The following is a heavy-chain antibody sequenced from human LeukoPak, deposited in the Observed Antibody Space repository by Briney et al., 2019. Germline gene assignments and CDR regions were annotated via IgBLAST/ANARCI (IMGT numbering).Heavy chain of an antibody. CDR2: IYHSGST. CDR3: ARDGGVGYSSGWYAN. Sequence: PSGTLSLTCAVSGGSISSSNWWSWVRQPPGKGLEWIGEIYHSGSTNYNPSLKSRVTISVDKSKNQFSLKLSSVTAADTAVYYCARDGGVGYSSGWYANWGQGTLVTVSS. J-gene: IGHJ4*01. D-gene: IGHD6-19*01. CDR1: GGSISSSNW. V-gene: IGHV4-4*02.